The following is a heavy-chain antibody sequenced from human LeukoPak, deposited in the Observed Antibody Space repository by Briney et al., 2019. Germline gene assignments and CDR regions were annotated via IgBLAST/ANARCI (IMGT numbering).Heavy chain of an antibody. CDR2: IYYSGST. V-gene: IGHV4-59*12. J-gene: IGHJ5*02. CDR1: GGSMSPYH. D-gene: IGHD3-10*01. CDR3: ARGLWGFDP. Sequence: PSETLSLTCTVSGGSMSPYHWGWIRQPPGKGLEWTGYIYYSGSTDYNPSLNSRVTISVDTSKNQFSLKLSSVTAADTAVYYCARGLWGFDPWGQGTLVTVSS.